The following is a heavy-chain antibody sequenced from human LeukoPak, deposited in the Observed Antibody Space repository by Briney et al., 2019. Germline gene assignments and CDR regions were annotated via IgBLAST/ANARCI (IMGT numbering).Heavy chain of an antibody. V-gene: IGHV1-69*02. CDR2: IIPILGIA. CDR3: ATLRFLEWLNYYYYYMDV. J-gene: IGHJ6*03. CDR1: GGTFSSYT. D-gene: IGHD3-3*01. Sequence: SVKVSCKASGGTFSSYTISWLRQAPGQGLEWMGRIIPILGIANYAQKFQGRVTMTEDTSTDTAYMELSSLTSEDTAVYYCATLRFLEWLNYYYYYMDVWGKGTTVTVSS.